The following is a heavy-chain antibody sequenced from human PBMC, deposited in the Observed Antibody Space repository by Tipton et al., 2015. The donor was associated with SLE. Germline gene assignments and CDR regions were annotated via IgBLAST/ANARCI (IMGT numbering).Heavy chain of an antibody. CDR3: ARDLVGAIYYFGS. D-gene: IGHD1-26*01. V-gene: IGHV3-30*03. CDR2: ISYDGSNK. CDR1: GFTFSDHY. J-gene: IGHJ4*02. Sequence: SLRLSCAASGFTFSDHYMDWVRQAPGKGLEWVSVISYDGSNKYYVDSVKGRFTISRDNSKNTLYLQMTSPRAEDTAVYYCARDLVGAIYYFGSWGQGTLGTVSS.